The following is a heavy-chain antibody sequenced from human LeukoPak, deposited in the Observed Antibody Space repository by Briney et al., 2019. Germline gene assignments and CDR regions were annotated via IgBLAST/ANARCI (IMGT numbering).Heavy chain of an antibody. J-gene: IGHJ4*02. V-gene: IGHV3-23*01. CDR1: GFTFSSYA. D-gene: IGHD6-13*01. Sequence: TGGSLRLSCAASGFTFSSYAMSWVRQAPGKGLEWVSVISGSGGSTYYADSVKGRFTISRNNSKNTLYLQMNSLRAEDTAVYYCAKDMVVSSSWYGDDYWGQGTLVTVSS. CDR2: ISGSGGST. CDR3: AKDMVVSSSWYGDDY.